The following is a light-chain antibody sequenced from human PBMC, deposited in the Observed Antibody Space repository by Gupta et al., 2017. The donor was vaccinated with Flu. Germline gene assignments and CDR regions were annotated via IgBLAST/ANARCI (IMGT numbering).Light chain of an antibody. V-gene: IGKV1-5*03. J-gene: IGKJ4*01. CDR1: QTINNC. CDR3: QQHLNYPLT. CDR2: KAS. Sequence: DIQLTQSPSTLSASVGDRVTITCRASQTINNCLAWYQQRPGKAPKLVIYKASKVESGVPSRFSGSKSGTEFTLTISSRQPDDFATYYCQQHLNYPLTFGGGTKVEIK.